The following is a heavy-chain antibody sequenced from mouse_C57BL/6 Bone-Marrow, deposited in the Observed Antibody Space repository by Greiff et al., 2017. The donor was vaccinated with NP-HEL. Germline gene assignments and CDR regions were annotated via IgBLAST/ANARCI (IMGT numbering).Heavy chain of an antibody. CDR1: GYTFTDYE. J-gene: IGHJ2*01. CDR3: TRSDSNYVGKNYFDY. D-gene: IGHD2-5*01. CDR2: IDPETGGT. V-gene: IGHV1-15*01. Sequence: QVHVKQSGAELVRPGASVTLSCKASGYTFTDYEMHWVKQTPVHGLEWIGAIDPETGGTAYNQKFKGKAILTADKSSSTAYMELRSLTSEDSAFYYCTRSDSNYVGKNYFDYWGQGTTLTVSS.